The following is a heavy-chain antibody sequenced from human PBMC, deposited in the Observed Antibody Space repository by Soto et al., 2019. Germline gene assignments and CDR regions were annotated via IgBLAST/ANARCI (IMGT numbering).Heavy chain of an antibody. Sequence: QLQLQESGPGLVKPSETLSLTCTVSGGSISSSSYYWGWIRQPPGKGLEWIGSIYYSGSTYYNPSLKRRVTISLDPSKNQFYLTLSAVTAADTAVYYCSRHRLVYGGNSRRAVNFDYWGQGNMVTVSS. J-gene: IGHJ4*02. CDR1: GGSISSSSYY. D-gene: IGHD2-21*02. CDR3: SRHRLVYGGNSRRAVNFDY. V-gene: IGHV4-39*01. CDR2: IYYSGST.